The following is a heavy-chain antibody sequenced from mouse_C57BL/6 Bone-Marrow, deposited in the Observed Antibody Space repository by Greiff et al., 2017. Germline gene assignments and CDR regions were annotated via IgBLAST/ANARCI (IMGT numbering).Heavy chain of an antibody. CDR2: IYPSDSET. CDR1: GYTFTSYW. CDR3: ARGGLPWYFDV. J-gene: IGHJ1*03. V-gene: IGHV1-61*01. Sequence: QVQLQQPGAELVRPGSSVKLSCKASGYTFTSYWMDWVQQRPGQGLEWIGNIYPSDSETHYNQKFKDKATLTVDKSSSTAYMQLSSLTSEDSAVYYCARGGLPWYFDVWGTGTTVTVSS. D-gene: IGHD2-2*01.